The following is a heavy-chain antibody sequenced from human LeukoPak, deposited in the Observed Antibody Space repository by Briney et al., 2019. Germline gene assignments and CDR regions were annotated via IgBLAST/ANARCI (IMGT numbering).Heavy chain of an antibody. Sequence: ASVKVSCKASGYTFTSCDINWVRQATGHGLEWMGWMNPNSGNTGYAQKFQGRVTMTRYTSISTAYMELSSLTSEDTAVYYCAREHNWDYVGDRRFDPWGQGTLVTVSS. J-gene: IGHJ5*02. CDR2: MNPNSGNT. CDR3: AREHNWDYVGDRRFDP. V-gene: IGHV1-8*01. D-gene: IGHD1-7*01. CDR1: GYTFTSCD.